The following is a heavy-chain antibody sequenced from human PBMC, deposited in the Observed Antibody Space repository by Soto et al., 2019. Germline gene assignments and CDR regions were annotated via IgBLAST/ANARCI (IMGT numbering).Heavy chain of an antibody. CDR3: ARDSGHLGYCSGGSCLNTEYFQH. CDR2: IIPIFGTA. Sequence: SVKVSCKASGGTFSSYAISWVRQAPGQGLEWMGGIIPIFGTANYAQKFQGRVTITADESTSTAYMELSSLRSEDTAVYYCARDSGHLGYCSGGSCLNTEYFQHWGQGTLVTVSS. J-gene: IGHJ1*01. V-gene: IGHV1-69*13. D-gene: IGHD2-15*01. CDR1: GGTFSSYA.